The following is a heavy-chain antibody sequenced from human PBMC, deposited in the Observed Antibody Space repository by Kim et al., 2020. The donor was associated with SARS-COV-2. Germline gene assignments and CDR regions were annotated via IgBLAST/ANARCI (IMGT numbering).Heavy chain of an antibody. CDR3: ARRSASAGVDW. D-gene: IGHD1-1*01. CDR2: ISHSGTT. J-gene: IGHJ4*02. Sequence: SETLSLTCAVYAGSFSGHYWNWIRQSPGVGLEWVGEISHSGTTKYNPSLQSRVTLSVDTSKNQFSLKLTAVTAADTAVYYCARRSASAGVDWLGQGTPVT. V-gene: IGHV4-34*01. CDR1: AGSFSGHY.